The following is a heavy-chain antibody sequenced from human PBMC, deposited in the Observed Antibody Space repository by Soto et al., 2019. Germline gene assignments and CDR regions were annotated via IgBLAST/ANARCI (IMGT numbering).Heavy chain of an antibody. J-gene: IGHJ4*02. D-gene: IGHD6-6*01. V-gene: IGHV3-23*01. CDR2: ISGSGSTT. CDR1: GFTFSDYA. CDR3: AKDLGSSSSIRTSTVDY. Sequence: GGSLRLSCAASGFTFSDYAMTWVRQAPGKGLEWLSTISGSGSTTYYADSVKGRFTISRDNSKNTLFLQMNSLRAEDTAVYYCAKDLGSSSSIRTSTVDYWGQGTLVTVSS.